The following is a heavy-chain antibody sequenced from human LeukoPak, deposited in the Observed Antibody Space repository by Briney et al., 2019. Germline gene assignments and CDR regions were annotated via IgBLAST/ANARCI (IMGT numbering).Heavy chain of an antibody. D-gene: IGHD3-3*02. CDR2: IYSDGST. CDR1: GFTVSNNY. J-gene: IGHJ2*01. Sequence: GGSLRLSCTASGFTVSNNYMSWVRQAPGKGLEWVSLIYSDGSTYYGDSVKGRFTISRDISKNTVSLQMNSLRAEDTAVYFCARVGDHFHWNLDLWGRGTLVTVSS. V-gene: IGHV3-53*01. CDR3: ARVGDHFHWNLDL.